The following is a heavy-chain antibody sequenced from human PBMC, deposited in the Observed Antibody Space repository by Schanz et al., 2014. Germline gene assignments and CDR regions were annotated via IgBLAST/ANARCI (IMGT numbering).Heavy chain of an antibody. CDR1: GFTFSSYC. J-gene: IGHJ4*02. Sequence: EVQLVESGGGLVQPGGSLRLSCAASGFTFSSYCINWVRQAPGKGLEWVANINQDGSEKYYVDSVKGRFTISRDNAKNTVYLQMNSLRTDDTAMYYCARDPNTSAWLPYFDTWGQGTLVTVSS. CDR2: INQDGSEK. D-gene: IGHD6-19*01. V-gene: IGHV3-7*01. CDR3: ARDPNTSAWLPYFDT.